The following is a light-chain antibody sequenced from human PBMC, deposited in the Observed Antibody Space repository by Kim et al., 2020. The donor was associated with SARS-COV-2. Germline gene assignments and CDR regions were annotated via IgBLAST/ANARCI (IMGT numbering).Light chain of an antibody. CDR1: QSVNIY. CDR2: DAS. Sequence: EIVLTQSPATLSLSPGERATVSCRASQSVNIYLAWYQQRPGQAPRLLIYDASKRATDIPTRFSGSGSGTEFTLTISSLEPEDFAVYYCQQRRDWPLTFGGGTKVDIK. CDR3: QQRRDWPLT. V-gene: IGKV3-11*01. J-gene: IGKJ4*01.